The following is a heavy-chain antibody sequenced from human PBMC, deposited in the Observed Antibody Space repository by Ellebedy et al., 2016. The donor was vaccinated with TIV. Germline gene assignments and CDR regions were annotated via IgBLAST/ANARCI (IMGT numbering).Heavy chain of an antibody. CDR1: GFTFSSYA. Sequence: GGSLRLSCAASGFTFSSYAMSWVRQAPGKGLEWVSAISGSGGSTYYADSVKGRFTISRDNSKNTLYLQMNSLRAEDTAVYYCARPPLSCGGDCPNWYFDLWGRGTLVTVSS. D-gene: IGHD2-21*02. CDR3: ARPPLSCGGDCPNWYFDL. J-gene: IGHJ2*01. V-gene: IGHV3-23*01. CDR2: ISGSGGST.